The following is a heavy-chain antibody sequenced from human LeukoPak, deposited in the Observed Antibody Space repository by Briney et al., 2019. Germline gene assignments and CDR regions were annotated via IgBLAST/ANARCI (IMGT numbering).Heavy chain of an antibody. D-gene: IGHD6-13*01. CDR3: AREGSSSWYREYYFDY. CDR1: GFTFSSYS. CDR2: ISSSSYI. Sequence: GGSLRLSCAASGFTFSSYSMNWVRQAPGKGLEWVSSISSSSYIYYADSVKGRFTISRDNAKNSLYLQMNSLRAEDTAVYYCAREGSSSWYREYYFDYWGQGTLVTVSS. J-gene: IGHJ4*02. V-gene: IGHV3-21*01.